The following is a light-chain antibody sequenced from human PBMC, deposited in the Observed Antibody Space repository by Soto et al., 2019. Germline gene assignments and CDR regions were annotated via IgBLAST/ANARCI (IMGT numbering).Light chain of an antibody. J-gene: IGKJ4*01. CDR3: QQLHTYLLT. V-gene: IGKV1-9*01. Sequence: DIQLTQSPSFLSASIGDSVTITCRASQAIGTYLAWYQQKPGKAPNLLVYAASTLHSGVPARFSGSGSGTEFTLTITSLQPEDVATCYCQQLHTYLLTFGGGTKVQIK. CDR2: AAS. CDR1: QAIGTY.